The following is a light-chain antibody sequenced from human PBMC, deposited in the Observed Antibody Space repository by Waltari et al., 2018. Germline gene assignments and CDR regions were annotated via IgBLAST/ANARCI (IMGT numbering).Light chain of an antibody. CDR2: LGS. CDR1: QRLLHSNGYNY. Sequence: DIVMTQSPLSLPVTPGEPASTASRSSQRLLHSNGYNYLGWYLQKPGQSPQLLIYLGSNRASGVPDRFSGSGSGTDFTLKISRVEAEDVGVYYCMQALQTPPTFGGGTKVEIK. J-gene: IGKJ4*01. V-gene: IGKV2-28*01. CDR3: MQALQTPPT.